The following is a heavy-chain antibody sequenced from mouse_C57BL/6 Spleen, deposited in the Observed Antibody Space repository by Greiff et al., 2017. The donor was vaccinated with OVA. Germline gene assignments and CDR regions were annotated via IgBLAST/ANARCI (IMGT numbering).Heavy chain of an antibody. CDR3: ARGGSSYWYFDV. CDR2: ILPSIGRT. Sequence: VKLQESGSELRSPGSSVKLSCKDFDSEVFPIAYMSWVRQKPGHGFEWIGGILPSIGRTIYGEKFEDKATLDADTLSNTAYLELNSLTSEDSAIYYCARGGSSYWYFDVWGTGTTVTVSS. CDR1: DSEVFPIAY. D-gene: IGHD1-1*01. J-gene: IGHJ1*03. V-gene: IGHV15-2*01.